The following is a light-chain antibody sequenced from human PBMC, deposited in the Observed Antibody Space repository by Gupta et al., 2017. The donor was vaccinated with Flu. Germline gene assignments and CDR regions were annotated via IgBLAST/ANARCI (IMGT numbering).Light chain of an antibody. J-gene: IGKJ1*01. CDR2: KAS. Sequence: GDRVTITCLASQSISDWLTWYQQKPGTAPKLLIYKASTLESGVPSRFSGSGSGTEFTLTINNLQPDDFATYFCQQYDAYPWTFGQGTKVEIK. CDR1: QSISDW. V-gene: IGKV1-5*03. CDR3: QQYDAYPWT.